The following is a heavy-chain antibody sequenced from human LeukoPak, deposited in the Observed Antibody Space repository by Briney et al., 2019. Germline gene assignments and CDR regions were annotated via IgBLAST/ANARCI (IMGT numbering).Heavy chain of an antibody. V-gene: IGHV4-59*01. CDR3: ASRSSIWSGYQDTLYYFDS. D-gene: IGHD3-3*01. Sequence: SETLSLTCTVSGGSISSYYWSWIRQPPGKRLEWIGHIYYSGSTNYNPSLKSRVTISVDTSKNQFSLKLSSVTAADTAVYYCASRSSIWSGYQDTLYYFDSLVQGTLVSVSS. CDR1: GGSISSYY. J-gene: IGHJ4*02. CDR2: IYYSGST.